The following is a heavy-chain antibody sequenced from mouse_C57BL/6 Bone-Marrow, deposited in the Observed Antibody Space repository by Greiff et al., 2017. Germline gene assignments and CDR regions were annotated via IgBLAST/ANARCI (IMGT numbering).Heavy chain of an antibody. CDR1: YTFSRRVH. Sequence: VQLQQSGPELARPWASVKISCQAFYTFSRRVHFAIRDTNYWMQWVKQRPGQGLEWIGAIYPGNGDTSYNQKFKGQATLTADKSSSTAYMQLSSLTSDDSAVYYCALPYDYDRAWFAYWGQGTLVTVSA. CDR2: GQGLEWIG. V-gene: IGHV1-87*01. CDR3: SDDSAVYYCALPYDYDRAWFAY. D-gene: IGHD2-4*01. J-gene: IGHJ3*01.